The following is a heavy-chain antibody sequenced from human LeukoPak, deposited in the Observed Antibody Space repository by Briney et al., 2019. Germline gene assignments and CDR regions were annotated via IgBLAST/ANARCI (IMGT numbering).Heavy chain of an antibody. J-gene: IGHJ4*02. D-gene: IGHD3-16*02. CDR2: INHSGST. CDR3: ARALFYDYVWGSYRSHFDY. Sequence: SEALSLTCAVCGGSFSGYYWSWIRQPPGKGLEWIGEINHSGSTNYNPSLKSRVTISVDTSKNQFSLKLSSVTAADTAVYYCARALFYDYVWGSYRSHFDYWGQGTLVTVSS. V-gene: IGHV4-34*01. CDR1: GGSFSGYY.